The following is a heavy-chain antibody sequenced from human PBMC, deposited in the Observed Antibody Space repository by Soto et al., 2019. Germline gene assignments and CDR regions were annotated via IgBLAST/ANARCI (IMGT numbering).Heavy chain of an antibody. D-gene: IGHD2-21*02. Sequence: SGPTLVNPTQTLTLTCTFSGFSLSTSGVGVGWIRQPPGKALEWLALIFWDDDKRYSPSLKSRLTITKDTSKNQVVLTMTNMDPVDTATYYCAHREEVTAPNWFDPWGQGTLVSVSS. J-gene: IGHJ5*02. CDR2: IFWDDDK. CDR1: GFSLSTSGVG. V-gene: IGHV2-5*02. CDR3: AHREEVTAPNWFDP.